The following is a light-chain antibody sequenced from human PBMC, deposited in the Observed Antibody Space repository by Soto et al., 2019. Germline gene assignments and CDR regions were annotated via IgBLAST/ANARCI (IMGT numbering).Light chain of an antibody. CDR2: GAS. CDR3: QQYNSWPRT. Sequence: EIVLTQSPATLSLSPGEGATLSCRASQSVGSNLAWYQQKPGQTPRVLIYGASTRAIGIPARFSGSGSGTEFTLTITSLQSEDFAVYYCQQYNSWPRTFGQGTKVDI. V-gene: IGKV3-15*01. J-gene: IGKJ1*01. CDR1: QSVGSN.